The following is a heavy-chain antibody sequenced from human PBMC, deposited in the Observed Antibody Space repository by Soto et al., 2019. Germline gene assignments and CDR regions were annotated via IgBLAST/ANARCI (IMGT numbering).Heavy chain of an antibody. V-gene: IGHV5-51*01. CDR2: IYPGDSDT. J-gene: IGHJ6*02. CDR3: ARPSVAASDYYYYGMDV. CDR1: GYSFTSYW. D-gene: IGHD6-13*01. Sequence: PGESLKISCKGSGYSFTSYWIGWVRQMPGKGLEWMGIIYPGDSDTRYSPSFQGQVTISADKSIGTAYLQWSSLKAPDTAMYYCARPSVAASDYYYYGMDVWGQGTTVTVSS.